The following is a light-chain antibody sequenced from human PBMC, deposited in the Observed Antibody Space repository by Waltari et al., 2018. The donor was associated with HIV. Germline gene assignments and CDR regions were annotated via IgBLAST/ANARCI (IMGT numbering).Light chain of an antibody. Sequence: DIQMTQSPSTLSASVGDRVTITCRTSQSISSWLAWYQQKPGKAPKLLIYKASSFESGVPSRFSGSGSGTEFTLTISSLQPDDFATYYCQQYDNYSYTFGQGTKLEIK. V-gene: IGKV1-5*03. CDR2: KAS. CDR1: QSISSW. J-gene: IGKJ2*01. CDR3: QQYDNYSYT.